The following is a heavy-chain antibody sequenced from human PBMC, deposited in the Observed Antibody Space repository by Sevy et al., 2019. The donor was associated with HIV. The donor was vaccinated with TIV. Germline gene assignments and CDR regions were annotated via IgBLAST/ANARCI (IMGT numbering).Heavy chain of an antibody. V-gene: IGHV1-18*01. CDR2: ISGNNRKT. Sequence: GESLKISCKTSGYTFSNYGIIWLRQAPGQGLEWMGWISGNNRKTNYAQKFRGRVTMTTDTSTSTANMEVRSLRSDDTAVYYCARGGKDKAATLAFDCWGQGTLVTVSS. CDR3: ARGGKDKAATLAFDC. CDR1: GYTFSNYG. D-gene: IGHD2-15*01. J-gene: IGHJ4*02.